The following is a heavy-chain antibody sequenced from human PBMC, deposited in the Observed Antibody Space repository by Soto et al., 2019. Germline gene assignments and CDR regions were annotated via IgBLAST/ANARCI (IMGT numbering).Heavy chain of an antibody. CDR3: ARDYYGDYYFDS. D-gene: IGHD4-17*01. V-gene: IGHV4-59*11. CDR2: IDYKGNT. J-gene: IGHJ4*02. CDR1: GGSISTHY. Sequence: SETLSLTCTVSGGSISTHYWNWVRQPPGKGLEWIGYIDYKGNTRYNPSLKSRVTTSVDTSNNQFSLNLNSVTAADTAVYHCARDYYGDYYFDSWGQGILVTVSS.